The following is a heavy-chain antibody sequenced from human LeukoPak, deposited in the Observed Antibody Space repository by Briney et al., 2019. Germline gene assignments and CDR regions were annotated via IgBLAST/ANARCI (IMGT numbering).Heavy chain of an antibody. J-gene: IGHJ3*02. D-gene: IGHD2-15*01. V-gene: IGHV4-4*07. CDR3: AREILLLSQDAFDI. CDR1: GGSISSYY. CDR2: IYTSGST. Sequence: PSETLSLTCTVSGGSISSYYWSWIRQPAGKGLEWIGCIYTSGSTNYNTSLKSRVTRSVDTSKNQFSLKLSSVTAADTAVYYCAREILLLSQDAFDIWGQGTMVTVSS.